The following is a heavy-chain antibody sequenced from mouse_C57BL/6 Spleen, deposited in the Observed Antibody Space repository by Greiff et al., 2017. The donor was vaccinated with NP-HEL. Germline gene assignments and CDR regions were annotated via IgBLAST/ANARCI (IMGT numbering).Heavy chain of an antibody. Sequence: EVQLQQSGAELVRPGASVKLSCTASGFNIKDDYMHWVKQRPEQGLEWIGWIDPENGDTEYAPKFKGKATITADKSSNTAYLQLSSLTSEDSAVYYCTTTDYGTSAWFAYWGQGTLVTVSA. J-gene: IGHJ3*01. D-gene: IGHD1-1*01. V-gene: IGHV14-4*01. CDR3: TTTDYGTSAWFAY. CDR1: GFNIKDDY. CDR2: IDPENGDT.